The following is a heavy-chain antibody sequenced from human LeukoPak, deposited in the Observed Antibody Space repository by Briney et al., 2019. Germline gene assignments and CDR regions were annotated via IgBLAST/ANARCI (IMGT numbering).Heavy chain of an antibody. CDR2: IYFSGRA. CDR1: AGSINSYY. Sequence: PSESLSLTCTVSAGSINSYYWGSIRQRPGEGLEWSGRIYFSGRATSNPSLKSRVTISVDTSKNQFSLKLSSVTAADTAVYYCARVSPGIAVAGSNWFDPWGQGTLVTVSS. CDR3: ARVSPGIAVAGSNWFDP. D-gene: IGHD6-19*01. J-gene: IGHJ5*02. V-gene: IGHV4-59*01.